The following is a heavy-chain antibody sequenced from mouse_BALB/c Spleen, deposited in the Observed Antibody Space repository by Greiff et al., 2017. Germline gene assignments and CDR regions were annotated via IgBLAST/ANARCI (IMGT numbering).Heavy chain of an antibody. J-gene: IGHJ3*01. D-gene: IGHD1-1*01. CDR2: IWAGGST. V-gene: IGHV2-9*02. CDR1: GFSLTSYG. CDR3: ARESYYGSSYEAY. Sequence: VKLQESGPGLVAPSQSLSITCTVSGFSLTSYGVHWVRQPPGKGLEWLGVIWAGGSTNYNSALMSRLSISKDNSKSQVFLKMNSLQTDDTAMYYCARESYYGSSYEAYWGQGTLVTVSA.